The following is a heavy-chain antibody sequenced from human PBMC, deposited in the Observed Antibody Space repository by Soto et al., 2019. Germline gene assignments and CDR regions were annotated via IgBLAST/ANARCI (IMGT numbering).Heavy chain of an antibody. CDR1: GFTFSSYG. V-gene: IGHV3-33*01. CDR3: ASLRYYDFWSGYYTRDPYYYGMDV. J-gene: IGHJ6*02. D-gene: IGHD3-3*01. CDR2: IWYDGSNK. Sequence: GGSLRLSCAASGFTFSSYGMHWVRQAPGKGLEWVAVIWYDGSNKYYADSVKGRFTISRDNSKNTLYLQMNSLRAEDTAVYYCASLRYYDFWSGYYTRDPYYYGMDVWGQGTTVTVSS.